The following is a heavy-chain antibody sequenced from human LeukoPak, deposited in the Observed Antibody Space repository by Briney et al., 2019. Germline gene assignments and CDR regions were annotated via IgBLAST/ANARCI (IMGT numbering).Heavy chain of an antibody. CDR1: GGSISSYY. V-gene: IGHV4-59*01. D-gene: IGHD1-26*01. J-gene: IGHJ4*02. Sequence: PSETLSLTCTVSGGSISSYYWSWIRQPPGKGLEWIGYIYYSGSTNYKHSLKSRVTISVDTSKNQFSLKLSSVTAADTAVYYCASLGADHYWGQGTLVTVSS. CDR2: IYYSGST. CDR3: ASLGADHY.